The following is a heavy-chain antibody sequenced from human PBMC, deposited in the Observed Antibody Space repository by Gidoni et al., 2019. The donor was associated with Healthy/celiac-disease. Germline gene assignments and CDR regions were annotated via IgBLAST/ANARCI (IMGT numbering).Heavy chain of an antibody. CDR3: AKDTELERGAFDY. V-gene: IGHV3-23*01. CDR1: GFTFSRYA. Sequence: EVQLLESGGGLVQPGGSLRLSCAASGFTFSRYALIWVRQAPGKGLEWVSAISGSGGSTYYADSVKGRFTISRDNSKNTLYLQMNSLRAEDTAVYYCAKDTELERGAFDYWGQGTLVTVSS. D-gene: IGHD1-1*01. J-gene: IGHJ4*02. CDR2: ISGSGGST.